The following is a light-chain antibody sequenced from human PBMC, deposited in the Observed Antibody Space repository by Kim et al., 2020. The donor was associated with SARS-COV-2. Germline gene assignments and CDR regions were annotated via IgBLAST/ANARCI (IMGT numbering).Light chain of an antibody. CDR3: QQRSNWPLT. Sequence: LSPGESATRSCRASQSVSSYLAWYQQKPGQAPRLLIYDASTSATGIPARFSGSGSGTDFTLTISSLEPEDFAVYYCQQRSNWPLTFGGGTKVDIK. CDR2: DAS. J-gene: IGKJ4*01. CDR1: QSVSSY. V-gene: IGKV3-11*01.